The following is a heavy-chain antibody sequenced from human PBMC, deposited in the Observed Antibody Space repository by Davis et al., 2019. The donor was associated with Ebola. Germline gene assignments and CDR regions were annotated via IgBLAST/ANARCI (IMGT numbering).Heavy chain of an antibody. CDR2: ISGSGGST. J-gene: IGHJ2*01. V-gene: IGHV3-23*01. Sequence: GESLKISCAAPGFTFSSYAMSWVRQAPGKGLEWVSAISGSGGSTYYADSVKGRFTISRDNSKNTLYLQMSSLRAEDTAVYYCAKDRGSSSWYFDPWGRGTLVTVSS. CDR1: GFTFSSYA. CDR3: AKDRGSSSWYFDP. D-gene: IGHD6-6*01.